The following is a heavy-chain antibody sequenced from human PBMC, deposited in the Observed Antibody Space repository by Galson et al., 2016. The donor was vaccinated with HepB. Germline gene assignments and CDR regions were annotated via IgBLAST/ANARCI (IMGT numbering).Heavy chain of an antibody. CDR3: GTHGGFDY. V-gene: IGHV3-23*01. J-gene: IGHJ4*02. Sequence: SLRLSCAASGFSFSTSGMSWVRQTPGRGLEWVSGITSSGDTTHYADTVKGRFTISRDNSKNTLYLYMNSLRAGDTAVYYCGTHGGFDYWGQGALVTVSS. D-gene: IGHD3-16*01. CDR2: ITSSGDTT. CDR1: GFSFSTSG.